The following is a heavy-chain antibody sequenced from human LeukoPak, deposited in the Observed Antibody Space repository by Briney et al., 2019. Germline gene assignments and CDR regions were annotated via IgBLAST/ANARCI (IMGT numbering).Heavy chain of an antibody. D-gene: IGHD1-26*01. J-gene: IGHJ4*02. V-gene: IGHV3-23*01. Sequence: GGSLRLSCAASGFTFSSFGMNWVRQAPGKGLEWVSGISASGGSTYYADSVKGRFTISRDNSKNTLYLQMNSLRAEDTAVYYCAKAIVGILRGCDYWGQGTLVTVSS. CDR1: GFTFSSFG. CDR3: AKAIVGILRGCDY. CDR2: ISASGGST.